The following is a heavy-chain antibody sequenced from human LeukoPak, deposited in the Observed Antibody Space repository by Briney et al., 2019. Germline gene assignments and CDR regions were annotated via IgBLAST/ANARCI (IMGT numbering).Heavy chain of an antibody. D-gene: IGHD3-22*01. J-gene: IGHJ4*02. V-gene: IGHV4-34*01. CDR2: INHSGST. CDR3: ARVGGYDSSGYYAY. Sequence: SETLSLTCAVYGGSFSGYYWSWIRQPPGKGLEWIGQINHSGSTNYNPSLKSRVTISVDTSKNQFSLKLSSVTAADTAVYYCARVGGYDSSGYYAYWGQGTLVTVS. CDR1: GGSFSGYY.